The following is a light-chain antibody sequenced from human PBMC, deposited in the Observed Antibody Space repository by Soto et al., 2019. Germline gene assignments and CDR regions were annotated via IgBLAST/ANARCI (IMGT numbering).Light chain of an antibody. CDR2: GIS. V-gene: IGKV3-20*01. Sequence: PGERATLSCRASQSVSGNYFAWYQQKPGQAPRLLIYGISTRPTGIPDRFSGSGSGTDFTLTISRLEPEDFAVYYCEQYGSSPRTFGQGTKVEIK. CDR1: QSVSGNY. CDR3: EQYGSSPRT. J-gene: IGKJ1*01.